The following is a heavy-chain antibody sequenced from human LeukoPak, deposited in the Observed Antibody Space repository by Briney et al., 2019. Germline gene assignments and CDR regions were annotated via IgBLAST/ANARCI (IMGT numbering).Heavy chain of an antibody. J-gene: IGHJ5*02. CDR2: TYYRSNWYN. Sequence: SQTLSLTCDISGDSASSNSVAWNWIRQSPSRGLEWLGRTYYRSNWYNDYAVSVKSRITVNAETSKNQFSLHLNSVTPEDTAIYYCTRDAGFRIDLWGQGTLVTVSS. D-gene: IGHD1-1*01. CDR3: TRDAGFRIDL. CDR1: GDSASSNSVA. V-gene: IGHV6-1*01.